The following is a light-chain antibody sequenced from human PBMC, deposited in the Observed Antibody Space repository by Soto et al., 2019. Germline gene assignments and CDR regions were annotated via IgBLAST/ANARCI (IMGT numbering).Light chain of an antibody. V-gene: IGLV2-18*02. CDR2: DVI. J-gene: IGLJ1*01. CDR3: SSYTSSSTYV. Sequence: QSALTQPPSVSGSPGQSVTISCTVTSSDVGDYEHVSWYQLAPGTAPKLLISDVINRPSGVPDRFSGSKSGNTPSLTISGLQAEDEADYYCSSYTSSSTYVFGTGTKLTVL. CDR1: SSDVGDYEH.